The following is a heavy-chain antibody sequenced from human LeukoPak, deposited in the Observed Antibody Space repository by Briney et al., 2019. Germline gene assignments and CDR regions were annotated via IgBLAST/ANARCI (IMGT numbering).Heavy chain of an antibody. Sequence: PGGSLRLSCAASGFTFSSYEMNWVRQAPGKGLEWVSYISSSGSTIYYADSVKGRSTISRDNAKNSLYLQMNSLRAEDTAVYYCARDTGAASFDYWGQGTLVTVSS. CDR3: ARDTGAASFDY. CDR2: ISSSGSTI. J-gene: IGHJ4*02. V-gene: IGHV3-48*03. D-gene: IGHD6-25*01. CDR1: GFTFSSYE.